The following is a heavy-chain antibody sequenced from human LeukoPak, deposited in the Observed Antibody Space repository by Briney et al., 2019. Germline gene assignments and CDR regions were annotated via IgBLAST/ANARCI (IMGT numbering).Heavy chain of an antibody. CDR3: ARVGRILTVYAAFDY. Sequence: GGSLRLSCAASGFTFSSYCMSWVRQAPGKGLEGVANIKQDGSEKYYVDSVKGRFTISRDNAKNSLYLQMNSLRAEDTAVYYCARVGRILTVYAAFDYWGQGTLVTVSS. CDR2: IKQDGSEK. D-gene: IGHD2-8*01. CDR1: GFTFSSYC. J-gene: IGHJ4*02. V-gene: IGHV3-7*01.